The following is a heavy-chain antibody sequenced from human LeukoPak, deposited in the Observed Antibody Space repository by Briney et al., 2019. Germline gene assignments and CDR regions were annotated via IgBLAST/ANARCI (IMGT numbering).Heavy chain of an antibody. CDR1: GFTSSSYS. CDR3: ARCPSGSYYYYGMDV. CDR2: IYYSGST. J-gene: IGHJ6*02. D-gene: IGHD3-10*01. V-gene: IGHV4-59*01. Sequence: GSLRLSCAASGFTSSSYSMSWVRQAPGKGLEWIGYIYYSGSTNYNPSLKSRVTISVDTSKNQFSLKLSSVTAADTAVYYCARCPSGSYYYYGMDVWGQGTTVTVSS.